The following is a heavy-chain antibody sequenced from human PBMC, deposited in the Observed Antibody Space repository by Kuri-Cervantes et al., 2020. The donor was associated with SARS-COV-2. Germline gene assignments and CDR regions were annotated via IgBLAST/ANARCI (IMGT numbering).Heavy chain of an antibody. V-gene: IGHV4-61*02. Sequence: SETLSLTCTVSGASISNGSYYWSWIRQPAGKELEWIGRFYTTERINYNPSLKSRVTISVDTSKNQFSLRLTSVTAADTAVYYCARDVVHTYGWRAFDYWGQGSLVTVSS. CDR2: FYTTERI. J-gene: IGHJ4*02. D-gene: IGHD5-18*01. CDR1: GASISNGSYY. CDR3: ARDVVHTYGWRAFDY.